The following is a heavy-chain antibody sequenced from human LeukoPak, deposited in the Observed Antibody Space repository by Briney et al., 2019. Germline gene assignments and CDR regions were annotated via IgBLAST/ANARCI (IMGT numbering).Heavy chain of an antibody. D-gene: IGHD4-17*01. CDR3: GPRPTVTIDY. J-gene: IGHJ4*02. CDR2: ISGSGGST. Sequence: GGSLRLSCAASGFTFSSYAMTWVRQAPGKGLEWVSSISGSGGSTNYADSVKGRFTISRDNSQNTLYLQMNSLRAEDTAVYYCGPRPTVTIDYWGQGTLVTVSS. CDR1: GFTFSSYA. V-gene: IGHV3-23*01.